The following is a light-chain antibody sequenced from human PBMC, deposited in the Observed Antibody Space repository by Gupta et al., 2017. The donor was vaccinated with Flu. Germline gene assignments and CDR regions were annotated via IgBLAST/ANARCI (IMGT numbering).Light chain of an antibody. CDR1: SSDVGSYNL. CDR3: CSYAGSVV. J-gene: IGLJ2*01. V-gene: IGLV2-23*01. CDR2: EGS. Sequence: QSALTQPASVSGSPGQSITISCTGTSSDVGSYNLVSWYQQHPGKAPKLMIYEGSKRPSGVSKRFSGSKSGNTAPLTISGLQAEDESYYYCCSYAGSVVFGGGTKLTVL.